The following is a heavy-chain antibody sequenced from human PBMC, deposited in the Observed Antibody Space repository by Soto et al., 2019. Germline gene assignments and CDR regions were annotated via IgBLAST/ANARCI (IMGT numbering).Heavy chain of an antibody. V-gene: IGHV4-39*07. J-gene: IGHJ5*02. Sequence: SETLSLTCTVSGGSVSSGSYYWNWIRQPPGKGLEWIGEIDHSGYTNYNPSLKSRVTISVDTSKNQFSLRLTSVTAADTAVYYCARVRDWFDPWGQGTLVTVSS. CDR3: ARVRDWFDP. D-gene: IGHD3-3*01. CDR2: IDHSGYT. CDR1: GGSVSSGSYY.